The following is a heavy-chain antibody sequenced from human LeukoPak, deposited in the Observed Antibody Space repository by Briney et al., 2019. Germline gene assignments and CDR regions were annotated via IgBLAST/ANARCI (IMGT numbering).Heavy chain of an antibody. D-gene: IGHD3-22*01. CDR3: ARVGYRCYFDSSGSYNPNFLDY. CDR2: INYSGSP. Sequence: SETLSLTCAVYVGSFSDYYWSWIRQSPEKGLEWIGEINYSGSPNYNPSLKSRVTISVDTSKNQFSLKLSSVTAADTAVYYCARVGYRCYFDSSGSYNPNFLDYWGQGTLVTVSS. J-gene: IGHJ4*02. CDR1: VGSFSDYY. V-gene: IGHV4-34*01.